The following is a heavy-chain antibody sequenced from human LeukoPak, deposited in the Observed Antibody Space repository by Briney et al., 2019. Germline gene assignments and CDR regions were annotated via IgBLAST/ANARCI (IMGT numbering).Heavy chain of an antibody. CDR1: GFTFSIYA. V-gene: IGHV3-23*01. Sequence: PGGSLRLSCAASGFTFSIYAMSGVRQAPGRGLEGVSAIRGRGGSTYYADSGRGRFTISRDNSKNTPYLQMNSQRAEDTAVYYCAKDGQYYDFLSGNSPDYWGQGTMATVSS. J-gene: IGHJ4*02. D-gene: IGHD3-3*01. CDR2: IRGRGGST. CDR3: AKDGQYYDFLSGNSPDY.